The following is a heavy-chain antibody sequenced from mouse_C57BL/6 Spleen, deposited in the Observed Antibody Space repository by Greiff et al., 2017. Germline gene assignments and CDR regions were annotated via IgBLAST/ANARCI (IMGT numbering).Heavy chain of an antibody. CDR3: ARSGGYYGGFAY. D-gene: IGHD2-1*01. J-gene: IGHJ3*01. V-gene: IGHV1-9*01. CDR2: ILPGSGST. Sequence: QVQLQQSGAELMKPGASVKLSCKATGYTFTGYWIEWVKQRPGHGLEWIGEILPGSGSTNSNEKFKGKATFTADTSSNTAYMQLSSLTTEDSAIYDCARSGGYYGGFAYWGQGTLVTVSA. CDR1: GYTFTGYW.